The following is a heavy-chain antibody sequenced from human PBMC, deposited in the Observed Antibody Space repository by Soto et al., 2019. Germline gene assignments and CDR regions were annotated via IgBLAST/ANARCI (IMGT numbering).Heavy chain of an antibody. D-gene: IGHD1-1*01. J-gene: IGHJ5*02. CDR1: GGSISSYY. V-gene: IGHV4-34*01. Sequence: SETLSLTCTVSGGSISSYYWNWIRPPPGKGLEWIGEINHVGGTNYNPSLKSRVTMSVDTSQNQFSLRLISVTAADTAMYFCVRIHYQLPSSVLWLDPWGQGTPVTVSS. CDR2: INHVGGT. CDR3: VRIHYQLPSSVLWLDP.